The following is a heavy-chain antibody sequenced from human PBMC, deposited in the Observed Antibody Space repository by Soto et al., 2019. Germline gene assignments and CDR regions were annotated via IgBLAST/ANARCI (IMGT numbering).Heavy chain of an antibody. Sequence: QLQESGPGLVTPSQTLSLTCTVFGGSVSIGDYLWSWIRQRPGKGLEWIGYIHDSGNTYYNPSLKSRVTISLDTSKNQFSLKVTSMTAADTAVYFCARARGGDSGDYASLFDRWGQGNLVTVSS. J-gene: IGHJ5*02. CDR2: IHDSGNT. CDR3: ARARGGDSGDYASLFDR. D-gene: IGHD4-17*01. CDR1: GGSVSIGDYL. V-gene: IGHV4-30-4*01.